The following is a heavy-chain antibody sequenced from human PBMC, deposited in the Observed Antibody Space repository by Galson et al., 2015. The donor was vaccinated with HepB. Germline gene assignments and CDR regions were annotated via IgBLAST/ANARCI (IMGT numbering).Heavy chain of an antibody. Sequence: SVKVSCKASGGTFSSYAISWVRQAPGQGLEWMGGIIPIFGTANYAQKFQGRVTITADESTSTAYMELSSLRSEDTAVYYCASLGATLGWFDPWGQGTLVTVSS. CDR3: ASLGATLGWFDP. V-gene: IGHV1-69*13. CDR2: IIPIFGTA. J-gene: IGHJ5*02. D-gene: IGHD1-26*01. CDR1: GGTFSSYA.